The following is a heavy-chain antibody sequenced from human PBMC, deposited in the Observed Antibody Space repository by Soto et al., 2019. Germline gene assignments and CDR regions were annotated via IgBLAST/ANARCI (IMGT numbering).Heavy chain of an antibody. D-gene: IGHD3-10*01. CDR3: ARDSPEYGTGSPLES. CDR1: GFSVSRSY. J-gene: IGHJ4*02. Sequence: GGSLRLSCAGSGFSVSRSYINWGRQAPGKGLEWLSIIYSGGSTKYADSVKDRFTISRDTSKNTVYLHMDRLRAEDTAVYYCARDSPEYGTGSPLESWGQGTLVTVSS. V-gene: IGHV3-53*01. CDR2: IYSGGST.